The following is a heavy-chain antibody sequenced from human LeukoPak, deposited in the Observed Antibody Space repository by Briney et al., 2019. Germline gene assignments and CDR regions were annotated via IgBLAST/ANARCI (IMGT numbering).Heavy chain of an antibody. Sequence: GGSLSLSCAASGFTFSNYAMSWVRQAPGKGLEWVAGISGSGGSTYYADSVKGRFTISRDNPEKKMYLQMNSLRAEDTAVYYCAKDRPGQPEYYFDYWGQGTLVTVSS. CDR1: GFTFSNYA. CDR2: ISGSGGST. J-gene: IGHJ4*02. V-gene: IGHV3-23*01. CDR3: AKDRPGQPEYYFDY.